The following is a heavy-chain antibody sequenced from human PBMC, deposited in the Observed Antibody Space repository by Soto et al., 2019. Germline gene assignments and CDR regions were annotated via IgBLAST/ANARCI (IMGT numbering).Heavy chain of an antibody. D-gene: IGHD6-19*01. CDR1: GDSVSSNSAA. J-gene: IGHJ5*02. CDR2: TYYRSKWYN. Sequence: SQTLSLTCAISGDSVSSNSAAWNWIRQSPSRGLEWLGRTYYRSKWYNDYAVSVKSRITINPDTSKNQFSLQLNSVTPEDTAVYYCARDRGSSIGWSTKWLDPCGQATLVTVSS. V-gene: IGHV6-1*01. CDR3: ARDRGSSIGWSTKWLDP.